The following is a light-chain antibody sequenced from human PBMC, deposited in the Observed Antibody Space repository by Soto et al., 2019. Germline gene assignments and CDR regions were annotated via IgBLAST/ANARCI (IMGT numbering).Light chain of an antibody. CDR3: QQHTSSPHMYT. J-gene: IGKJ2*01. Sequence: EIVLTQSPGTLSLSPGERATLSCRASQSVSSSYLVWYQQKPGQAPRLLIDAASSRATRIPDRFSGSGSGTDFTLTISRLEPEDFAVYYCQQHTSSPHMYTFGQGTKLEIK. V-gene: IGKV3-20*01. CDR2: AAS. CDR1: QSVSSSY.